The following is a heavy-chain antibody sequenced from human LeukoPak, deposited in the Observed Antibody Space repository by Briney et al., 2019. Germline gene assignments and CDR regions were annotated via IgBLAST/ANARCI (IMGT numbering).Heavy chain of an antibody. Sequence: PGGSLRLSCAASGFIFSTYTMNWVRQAPGEGLEWVPSISSSSTFVYYADSVKGRFTISRDNAKNSLYLQMNSLRAEDTAVYYCARDYYYDGSGPFDYWGQGTLVTVSS. V-gene: IGHV3-21*01. CDR1: GFIFSTYT. J-gene: IGHJ4*02. CDR3: ARDYYYDGSGPFDY. D-gene: IGHD3-22*01. CDR2: ISSSSTFV.